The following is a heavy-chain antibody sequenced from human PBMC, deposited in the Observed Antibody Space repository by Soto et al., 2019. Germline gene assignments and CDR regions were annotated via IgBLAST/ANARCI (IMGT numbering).Heavy chain of an antibody. J-gene: IGHJ4*01. CDR2: ISGSGGST. V-gene: IGHV3-23*01. CDR3: ARDYYGDYYFDY. CDR1: GFTFSNYS. Sequence: GGSLRLSCAASGFTFSNYSMNWVRQAPGKGLEWVSSISGSGGSTYHADSVKGRFTISRDISENTLYLQMNSLRAEDTAVYFCARDYYGDYYFDYWGHGTLVTVSS. D-gene: IGHD4-17*01.